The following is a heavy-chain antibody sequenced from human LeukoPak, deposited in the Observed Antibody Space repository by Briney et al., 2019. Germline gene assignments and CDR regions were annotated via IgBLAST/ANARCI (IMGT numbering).Heavy chain of an antibody. Sequence: PSEALSLTCAVYGGSFSGYYWSWIRQPPGKGLEWIGEINHSGSTNYDPSLKSRVTISVDTSKNQFSLKLSSVTAADTTVYYCARGHYDILTGYYNFDYWGQGTLVTVSS. D-gene: IGHD3-9*01. CDR3: ARGHYDILTGYYNFDY. CDR1: GGSFSGYY. CDR2: INHSGST. J-gene: IGHJ4*02. V-gene: IGHV4-34*01.